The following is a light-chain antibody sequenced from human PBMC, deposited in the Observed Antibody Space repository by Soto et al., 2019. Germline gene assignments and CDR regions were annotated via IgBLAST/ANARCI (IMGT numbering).Light chain of an antibody. CDR3: TSYTNTSTVV. V-gene: IGLV2-14*03. J-gene: IGLJ2*01. CDR2: EVS. Sequence: QSALTQPASVSGSPGQSTTISCTGTSSDVGGFRYVSWYQQHPGKAPKLIIYEVSHRPSGVSNRFSGSKSGNTASLTISGLQSEDEAHYFCTSYTNTSTVVFGGGTKLTVL. CDR1: SSDVGGFRY.